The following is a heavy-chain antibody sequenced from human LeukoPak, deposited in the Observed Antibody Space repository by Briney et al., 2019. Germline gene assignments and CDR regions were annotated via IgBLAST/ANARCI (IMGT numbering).Heavy chain of an antibody. CDR2: INHSGST. J-gene: IGHJ3*02. Sequence: PSETLSLTCAVYGGSFSGYYWSWIRQPPGKGLEWIGEINHSGSTNYNPSLKGRVTISVDTSKNQFSLKLSSVTAADTAVYYCARYRRGQDAFDIWGQGTMVTVSS. D-gene: IGHD3-16*02. V-gene: IGHV4-34*01. CDR1: GGSFSGYY. CDR3: ARYRRGQDAFDI.